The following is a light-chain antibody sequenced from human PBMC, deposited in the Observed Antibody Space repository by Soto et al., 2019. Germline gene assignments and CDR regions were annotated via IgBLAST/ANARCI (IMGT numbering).Light chain of an antibody. J-gene: IGKJ5*01. CDR1: QSISRW. Sequence: DIQMTQSPSTLSASVGDRVTITSRASQSISRWLAWYQQKPGKAQNLLIYDASTLESRVPSSFSGSGSGTDFTLTISSLEPEEFAVYYCQQRSDWPLTFGQGTRLEIK. V-gene: IGKV1-5*01. CDR3: QQRSDWPLT. CDR2: DAS.